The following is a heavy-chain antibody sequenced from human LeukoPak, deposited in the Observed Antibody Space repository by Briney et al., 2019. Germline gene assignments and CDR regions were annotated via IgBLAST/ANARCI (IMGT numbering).Heavy chain of an antibody. CDR1: GFTFSSYA. J-gene: IGHJ6*04. CDR2: ISYDGSNK. D-gene: IGHD1-14*01. V-gene: IGHV3-30*01. CDR3: ARTERIPADVDV. Sequence: GRSLRLSCAASGFTFSSYAMHWVRQAPGKGLEWVAVISYDGSNKYYADSVKGRFTISRDNSKNTLYLQMNSLRAEDTAVYYCARTERIPADVDVWGKGTTVTVSS.